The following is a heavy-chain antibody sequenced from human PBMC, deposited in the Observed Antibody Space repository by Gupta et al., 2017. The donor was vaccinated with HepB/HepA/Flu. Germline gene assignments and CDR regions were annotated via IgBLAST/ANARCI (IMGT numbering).Heavy chain of an antibody. Sequence: EVQLLESGGGLVQPGGSLRLSCAASGFTFSSFAMSWVRPAPGKGLEWISVISGSGGGTYYTDSVKGRFTISRDNSKSTLYLQMNSLRAEDTALYHCARGGGYSYGFLPYWGQGTLVTVSS. CDR3: ARGGGYSYGFLPY. CDR2: ISGSGGGT. CDR1: GFTFSSFA. V-gene: IGHV3-23*01. D-gene: IGHD5-18*01. J-gene: IGHJ4*02.